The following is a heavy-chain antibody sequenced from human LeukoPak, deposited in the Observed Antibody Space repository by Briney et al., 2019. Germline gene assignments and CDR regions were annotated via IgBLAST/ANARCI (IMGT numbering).Heavy chain of an antibody. V-gene: IGHV3-48*01. CDR3: ARHRDSSGTDY. CDR2: ISRSSSTI. CDR1: GFTFSSYD. D-gene: IGHD3-22*01. J-gene: IGHJ4*02. Sequence: PGGSLRLSCAASGFTFSSYDMNWVRQAPGKGLEWVSYISRSSSTIYSADSVKGRFTISRDNAKNSLFLQMNSLRAEDTAVYYCARHRDSSGTDYWGQGTLVTVSS.